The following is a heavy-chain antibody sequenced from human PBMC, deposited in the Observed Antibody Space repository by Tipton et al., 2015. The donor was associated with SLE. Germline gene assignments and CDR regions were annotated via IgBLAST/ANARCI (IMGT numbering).Heavy chain of an antibody. D-gene: IGHD6-13*01. V-gene: IGHV4-4*08. Sequence: TLSLTCTVSGGSISSYYWSWIRQPPGKGLEWIGYIYSSGSTNYNPPLKSRVTISVDTSKNQFSLKLSSVTAADTAVYYCATDRPPSYSSSWSYWYFDLWGRGTLVTVSS. CDR3: ATDRPPSYSSSWSYWYFDL. CDR2: IYSSGST. J-gene: IGHJ2*01. CDR1: GGSISSYY.